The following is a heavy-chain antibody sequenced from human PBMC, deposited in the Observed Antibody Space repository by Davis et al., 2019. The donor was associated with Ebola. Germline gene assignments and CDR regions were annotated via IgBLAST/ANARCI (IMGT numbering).Heavy chain of an antibody. CDR3: ARVDRYCNGGNCYYFDY. CDR2: IKQDRSEK. J-gene: IGHJ4*02. Sequence: PGGSLRLSCAASGFTFSSYWMSWVRQAPGKGLEWVANIKQDRSEKYYVESVKGRFTISRDNAKNSLDLQMNSLRAEDTAVYYCARVDRYCNGGNCYYFDYWGQGNLVTVSS. CDR1: GFTFSSYW. V-gene: IGHV3-7*03. D-gene: IGHD2-15*01.